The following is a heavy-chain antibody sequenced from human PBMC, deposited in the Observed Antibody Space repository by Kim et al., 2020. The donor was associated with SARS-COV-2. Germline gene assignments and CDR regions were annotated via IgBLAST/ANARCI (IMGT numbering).Heavy chain of an antibody. V-gene: IGHV4-34*01. CDR3: ARGIVATIYDY. Sequence: SETLSLTCAVYGGSFSGYYWSWIRQPPGKGLEWIWEINHSGSTNYNPSLKSRVTISVETSKNQFSLQLRSVTAADSAVYYCARGIVATIYDYWGQGTLVTVSS. D-gene: IGHD5-12*01. CDR2: INHSGST. J-gene: IGHJ4*02. CDR1: GGSFSGYY.